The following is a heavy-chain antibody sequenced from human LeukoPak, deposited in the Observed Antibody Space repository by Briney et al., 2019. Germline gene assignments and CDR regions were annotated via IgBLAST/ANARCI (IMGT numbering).Heavy chain of an antibody. J-gene: IGHJ3*02. D-gene: IGHD3-3*01. CDR2: IYHSGST. CDR1: GYSISSGYY. Sequence: SETLSLTCTVSGYSISSGYYWGWIRQPPGKGLEWIGSIYHSGSTYYNPSLKSRVTISVDTSKNQFSPKLSSVTAADTAVYYCARHGDEITIFGVVIMGAFDIWGQGTMVTVSS. CDR3: ARHGDEITIFGVVIMGAFDI. V-gene: IGHV4-38-2*02.